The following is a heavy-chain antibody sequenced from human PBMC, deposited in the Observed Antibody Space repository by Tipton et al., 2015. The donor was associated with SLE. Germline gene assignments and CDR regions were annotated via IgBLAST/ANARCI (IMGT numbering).Heavy chain of an antibody. D-gene: IGHD3-3*01. V-gene: IGHV4-4*02. Sequence: TLSLTCTVSGGSISSDNWWSWVRQPPGKGLEWIGEINHSGSTNYNPSLKSRVTISVDTSKNQFSLKLSSVTAADTAVYYCARGRGDYDFWSGYYRRPGDYMDVWGKGTAVTVSS. J-gene: IGHJ6*03. CDR3: ARGRGDYDFWSGYYRRPGDYMDV. CDR2: INHSGST. CDR1: GGSISSDNW.